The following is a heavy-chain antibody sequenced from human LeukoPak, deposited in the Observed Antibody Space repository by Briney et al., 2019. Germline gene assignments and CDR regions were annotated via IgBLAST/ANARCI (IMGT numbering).Heavy chain of an antibody. Sequence: GGSLRLSCAASGFTFDDYAMHWVRQAPGKGLEWVSGISWNSGSIGYADSVKGRFTISRDNAKNSLYLQMNSLRAEDTAVYYCARVSGIEARYWGRGILVTVSS. J-gene: IGHJ4*02. CDR1: GFTFDDYA. V-gene: IGHV3-9*01. CDR3: ARVSGIEARY. CDR2: ISWNSGSI. D-gene: IGHD3-10*01.